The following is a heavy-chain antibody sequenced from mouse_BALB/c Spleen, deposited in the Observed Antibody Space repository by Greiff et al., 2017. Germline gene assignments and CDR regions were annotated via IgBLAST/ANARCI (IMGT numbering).Heavy chain of an antibody. Sequence: DVKLQESGGGLVQPGGSLKLSCAASGFDFSRYWMSWVRQAPGKGLEWIGEINPDSSTINYTPSLKDKFIISRDNAKNTLYLQMSKVRSEDTALYYCARHDGYYYAMDYWGQGTSVTVSS. CDR1: GFDFSRYW. J-gene: IGHJ4*01. D-gene: IGHD2-3*01. CDR2: INPDSSTI. CDR3: ARHDGYYYAMDY. V-gene: IGHV4-1*02.